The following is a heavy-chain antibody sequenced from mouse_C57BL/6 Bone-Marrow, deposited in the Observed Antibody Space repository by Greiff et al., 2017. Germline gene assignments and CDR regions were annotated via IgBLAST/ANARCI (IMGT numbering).Heavy chain of an antibody. V-gene: IGHV1-59*01. J-gene: IGHJ3*01. D-gene: IGHD2-1*01. Sequence: VQLQQPGAELVRPGTSVKLSCKASGYTFTSYWMHWVKQRPGQGLEWIGVIDPSDSYTNYNQKFKGKATLTVDTSSSTAYMQLSSLTSEDSAVYYCARRGNPAGFADWGQGTRVTVSA. CDR2: IDPSDSYT. CDR3: ARRGNPAGFAD. CDR1: GYTFTSYW.